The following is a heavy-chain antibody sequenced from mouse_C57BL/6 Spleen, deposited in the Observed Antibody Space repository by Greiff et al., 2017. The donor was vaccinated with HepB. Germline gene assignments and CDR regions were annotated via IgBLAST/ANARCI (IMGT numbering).Heavy chain of an antibody. CDR3: TTNDYDAPWFAY. Sequence: VQLKESGAELVRPGASVKLSCTASGFNIKDDYMHWVKQRPEQGLEWIGWIDPENGDTEYASKFQGKATITADTSSNTAYLQLSSLTSEDTAVYYCTTNDYDAPWFAYWGQGTLVTVSA. V-gene: IGHV14-4*01. CDR1: GFNIKDDY. J-gene: IGHJ3*01. D-gene: IGHD2-4*01. CDR2: IDPENGDT.